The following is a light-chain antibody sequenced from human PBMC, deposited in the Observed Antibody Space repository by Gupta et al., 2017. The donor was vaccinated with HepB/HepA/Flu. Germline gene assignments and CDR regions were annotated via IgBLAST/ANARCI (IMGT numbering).Light chain of an antibody. Sequence: EIVMTQSPAALSVSAGDRVTLSCRASQSVSRNLAWYQHKPGQAPRLLIYDASTRASDVPTRFSGSGSRIGFTLTISSLQSDDSAVYYCQQDHFRPRTFGQGTKVEIK. J-gene: IGKJ1*01. V-gene: IGKV3-15*01. CDR3: QQDHFRPRT. CDR2: DAS. CDR1: QSVSRN.